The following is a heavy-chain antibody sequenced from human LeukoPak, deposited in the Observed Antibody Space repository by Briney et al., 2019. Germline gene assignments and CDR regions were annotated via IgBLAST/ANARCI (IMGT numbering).Heavy chain of an antibody. D-gene: IGHD6-13*01. J-gene: IGHJ6*02. CDR3: AKDQWYSSSSHEDV. CDR2: ISGSGGST. V-gene: IGHV3-23*01. Sequence: GGSLRLSCAASGFTFSSYAMSWVRQAQGKGLEWVSTISGSGGSTYYADSVKGRFTISRDNSKNTLYLQMSSLRAEDTAVYYCAKDQWYSSSSHEDVWGQGTTVTVSS. CDR1: GFTFSSYA.